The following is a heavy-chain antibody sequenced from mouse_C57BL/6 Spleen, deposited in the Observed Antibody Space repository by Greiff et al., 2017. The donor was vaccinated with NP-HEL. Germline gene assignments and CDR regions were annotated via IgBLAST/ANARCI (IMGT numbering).Heavy chain of an antibody. CDR2: INPNNGGT. CDR3: AREIYYYGSSPYYFDY. CDR1: GYTFTDYN. V-gene: IGHV1-22*01. J-gene: IGHJ2*01. D-gene: IGHD1-1*01. Sequence: VQLKESGPELVKPGASVKMSCKASGYTFTDYNMHWVKQSHGKSLEWIGYINPNNGGTSYNQKFKGKATLTVNKSSSTAYMELRSLTSEDSAVYYCAREIYYYGSSPYYFDYWGQGTTLTVSS.